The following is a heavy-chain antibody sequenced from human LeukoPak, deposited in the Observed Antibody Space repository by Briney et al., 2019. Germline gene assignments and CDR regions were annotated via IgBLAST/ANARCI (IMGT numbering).Heavy chain of an antibody. CDR3: ARGDGGDF. D-gene: IGHD2-21*01. V-gene: IGHV3-20*01. CDR1: GFTFDDYG. CDR2: INWEDGSI. J-gene: IGHJ4*02. Sequence: RGSLRLSCVASGFTFDDYGMSWVRQAPGEGLEWVSGINWEDGSIGYADSVKGRFTISRDNAKNYLYLQMNSLRVEDTALYHCARGDGGDFWGQGTLVTVSS.